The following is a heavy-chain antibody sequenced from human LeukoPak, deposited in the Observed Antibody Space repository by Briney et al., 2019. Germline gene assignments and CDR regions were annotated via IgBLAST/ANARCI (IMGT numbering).Heavy chain of an antibody. Sequence: SETLSLTCTVSGGSIGSYYWSWIRQPPGKGLEWIGYIYYSGSTNYNPSLKSRVTISVDTSKNQFSLKLSSVTAADTAVYYCARAGSYLTRWDYYYYIDVWGKGTTVTISS. CDR2: IYYSGST. J-gene: IGHJ6*03. CDR3: ARAGSYLTRWDYYYYIDV. V-gene: IGHV4-59*01. CDR1: GGSIGSYY. D-gene: IGHD1-26*01.